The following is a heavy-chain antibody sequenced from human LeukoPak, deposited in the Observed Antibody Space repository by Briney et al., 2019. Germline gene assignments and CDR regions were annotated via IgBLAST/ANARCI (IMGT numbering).Heavy chain of an antibody. Sequence: ASVKVSCKASGYTFTGYYMNWVRQAPGQGLEWMGRINPNSGGTNYAQKFQGRVTMTRDTSISTAYMELSRLRSDDTAVYYCARVGYYDSSAAGGDPWGQGTLVTVSS. D-gene: IGHD3-22*01. CDR2: INPNSGGT. J-gene: IGHJ5*02. V-gene: IGHV1-2*06. CDR1: GYTFTGYY. CDR3: ARVGYYDSSAAGGDP.